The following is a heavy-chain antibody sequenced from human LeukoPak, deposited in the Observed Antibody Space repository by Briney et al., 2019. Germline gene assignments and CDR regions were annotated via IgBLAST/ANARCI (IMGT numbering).Heavy chain of an antibody. CDR3: AKDQGVTHGFGYYAMDV. CDR1: GFTFNNYA. J-gene: IGHJ6*02. V-gene: IGHV3-23*01. D-gene: IGHD3-10*01. CDR2: ISGSGTGT. Sequence: GGSLRLSCAASGFTFNNYAMNWVRQAPGKGLEWVSGISGSGTGTDYADSVKGRFTISRDSSKNTLYLHMNSLRAADTAVYYCAKDQGVTHGFGYYAMDVWGQGTTVTVSS.